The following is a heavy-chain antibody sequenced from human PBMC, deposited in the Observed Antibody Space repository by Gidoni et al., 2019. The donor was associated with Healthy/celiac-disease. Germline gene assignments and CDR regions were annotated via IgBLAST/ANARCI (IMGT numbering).Heavy chain of an antibody. J-gene: IGHJ1*01. Sequence: QVQLQESGPGLVKPSQTLSLTCTVSGGSIRSGSYYWSWIRQPAGKGLEWIGRIYTSGSTNYNPSLKRRVTMSVETAKNQFSRKLRSVTGADTAVYYWARAPSCSRTSCYTVEYFQHWGQGTLVTVSS. CDR2: IYTSGST. CDR3: ARAPSCSRTSCYTVEYFQH. V-gene: IGHV4-61*02. D-gene: IGHD2-2*01. CDR1: GGSIRSGSYY.